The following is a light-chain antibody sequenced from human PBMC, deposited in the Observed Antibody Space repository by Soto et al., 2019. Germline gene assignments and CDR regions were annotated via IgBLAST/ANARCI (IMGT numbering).Light chain of an antibody. V-gene: IGLV1-44*01. CDR2: SNN. J-gene: IGLJ2*01. CDR3: AAWDDSLNGVV. CDR1: SSNIGSNT. Sequence: QTVVTQPPSASGTPGQRVTISCSGSSSNIGSNTVNWYQQLPGTAPKLLIYSNNQRPSVVPDRFSGSKSGTSASLAISGLQAEDEADYYCAAWDDSLNGVVFGRGTKLTVL.